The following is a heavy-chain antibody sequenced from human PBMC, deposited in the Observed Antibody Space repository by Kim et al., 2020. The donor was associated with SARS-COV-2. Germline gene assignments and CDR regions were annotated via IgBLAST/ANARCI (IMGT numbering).Heavy chain of an antibody. Sequence: GGSLRLSCAASGFTFSSYGMHWVRQAPGKGLEWVAVISYDGSNKYYADSVKGRFTISRDNSKNTLYLQMNSLRAEDTAVYYCAKVGSGVFSSSSYYYGMDVWGQGTTVTVSS. V-gene: IGHV3-30*18. CDR2: ISYDGSNK. CDR1: GFTFSSYG. J-gene: IGHJ6*02. CDR3: AKVGSGVFSSSSYYYGMDV. D-gene: IGHD6-6*01.